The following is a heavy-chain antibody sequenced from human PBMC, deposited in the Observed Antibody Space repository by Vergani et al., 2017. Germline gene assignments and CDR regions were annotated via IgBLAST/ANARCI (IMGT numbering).Heavy chain of an antibody. D-gene: IGHD2-8*01. CDR2: IWYDGSKE. J-gene: IGHJ6*03. Sequence: QVQLEESGGVVVQPGRSLRLSCAGSGFTLSSHAMHWVHQAPGKGREWVAFIWYDGSKEYYADSVKGRFTISRDNSKNTLYLQMNNLRAADPAVYYCSRSGHGAHCVCYMSYYDYMDAWGKGTAVTVSS. V-gene: IGHV3-33*01. CDR3: SRSGHGAHCVCYMSYYDYMDA. CDR1: GFTLSSHA.